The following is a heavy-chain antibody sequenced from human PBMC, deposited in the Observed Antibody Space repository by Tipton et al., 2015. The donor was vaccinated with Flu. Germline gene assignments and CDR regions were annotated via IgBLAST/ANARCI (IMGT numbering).Heavy chain of an antibody. Sequence: SLRLSCAASGFTFSSYEMNWVRQAPGKGLEWVSYISSSGSTIYYADSVKGQFTISRDNAKNSLYLQMNSLRAEDTAVYYCTRAEYSSSWPIYGMDVWGQGTTVTVSS. J-gene: IGHJ6*02. CDR1: GFTFSSYE. V-gene: IGHV3-48*03. D-gene: IGHD6-13*01. CDR3: TRAEYSSSWPIYGMDV. CDR2: ISSSGSTI.